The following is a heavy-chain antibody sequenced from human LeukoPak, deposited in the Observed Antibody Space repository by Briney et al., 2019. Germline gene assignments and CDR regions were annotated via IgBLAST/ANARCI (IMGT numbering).Heavy chain of an antibody. V-gene: IGHV1-69*13. CDR1: GGTFSSYA. D-gene: IGHD3-3*01. Sequence: ASVKVSCKASGGTFSSYAISWVRQAPGQGLEWMGGIIPIFGTANYAQKFQGRVTITADESTSTAYMELSSLRSEDTAVYYCARDQGITIFGVVITGTQNGIDVWGQGTTVTVSS. CDR2: IIPIFGTA. CDR3: ARDQGITIFGVVITGTQNGIDV. J-gene: IGHJ6*02.